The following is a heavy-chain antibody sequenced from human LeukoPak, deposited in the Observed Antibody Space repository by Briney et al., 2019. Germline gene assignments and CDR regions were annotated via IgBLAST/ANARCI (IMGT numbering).Heavy chain of an antibody. D-gene: IGHD6-13*01. CDR1: GGSISSYY. CDR3: ARDVAAAANFDY. J-gene: IGHJ4*02. CDR2: IYHSGST. V-gene: IGHV4-38-2*02. Sequence: SETLSLTCTVSGGSISSYYWSWIRQPPGKGLEWIGSIYHSGSTYYNPSLKSRVTISVDTSKKQFSLKLSSLTAADTAVYYCARDVAAAANFDYWGQGTLVTVSS.